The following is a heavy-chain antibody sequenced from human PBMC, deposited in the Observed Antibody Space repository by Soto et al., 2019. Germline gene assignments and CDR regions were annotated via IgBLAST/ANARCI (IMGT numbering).Heavy chain of an antibody. CDR2: INPSGGST. V-gene: IGHV1-46*02. Sequence: VSVKVSCKACGYTFNSYYMHWVRQSPGQGLEWMGIINPSGGSTSYAQKFQGRVTMTRDTSTSTVYMELSSLKSEDTAVYYCARDLPFHFRYCSGGSCYRGPDAFDIWGQGTMVTVSS. CDR1: GYTFNSYY. J-gene: IGHJ3*02. CDR3: ARDLPFHFRYCSGGSCYRGPDAFDI. D-gene: IGHD2-15*01.